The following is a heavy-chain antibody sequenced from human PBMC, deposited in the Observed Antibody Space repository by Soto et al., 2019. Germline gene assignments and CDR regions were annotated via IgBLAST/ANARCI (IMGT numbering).Heavy chain of an antibody. V-gene: IGHV4-34*01. Sequence: QVQLQQGGAGLLKPSETLSLTCAVYGGSFSGYYWSWIRQPPGKGLEWIGEINHSGSTNYNPSLKSRVTISVDTSKNQFSLKLSSVTAADTAVYYCARGSRGEVGATAVSVNNWFDPWGQGTLVTVSS. CDR1: GGSFSGYY. CDR2: INHSGST. CDR3: ARGSRGEVGATAVSVNNWFDP. J-gene: IGHJ5*02. D-gene: IGHD1-26*01.